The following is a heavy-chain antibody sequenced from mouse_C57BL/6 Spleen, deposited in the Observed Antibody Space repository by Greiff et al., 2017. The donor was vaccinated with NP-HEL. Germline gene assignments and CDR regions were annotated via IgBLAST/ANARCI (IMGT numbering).Heavy chain of an antibody. D-gene: IGHD3-2*02. CDR3: ARRTSSGYYFDY. CDR1: GYTFTSYW. J-gene: IGHJ2*01. V-gene: IGHV1-61*01. CDR2: IYPSDSET. Sequence: VQLQQSGAELVRPGSSVKLSCKASGYTFTSYWMDWVKQRPGQGLEWIGNIYPSDSETHYNQKFKDKATLTVDKSSSTAYMQLSSLTSEDSAVYYCARRTSSGYYFDYWGQGTTLTVSS.